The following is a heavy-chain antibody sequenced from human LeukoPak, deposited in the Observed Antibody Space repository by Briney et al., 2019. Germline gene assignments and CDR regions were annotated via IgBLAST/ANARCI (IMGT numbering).Heavy chain of an antibody. CDR2: IIPIFGTA. CDR3: ARGDYDILTGSMDPNWFGP. V-gene: IGHV1-69*06. J-gene: IGHJ5*02. CDR1: GGTFSSYA. Sequence: ASVKVSCKASGGTFSSYAISWVRQAPGQGLEWMGGIIPIFGTANYAQKFQGRVTITADKSTSTAYMELSSLRSEDTAVYYCARGDYDILTGSMDPNWFGPWGQGTLVTVSS. D-gene: IGHD3-9*01.